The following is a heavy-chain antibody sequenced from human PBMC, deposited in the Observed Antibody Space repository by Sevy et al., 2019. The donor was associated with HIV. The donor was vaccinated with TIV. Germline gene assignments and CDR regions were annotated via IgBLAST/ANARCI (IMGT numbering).Heavy chain of an antibody. J-gene: IGHJ4*02. D-gene: IGHD2-21*01. CDR3: ARDVWTKPHDY. CDR2: LSFGCGEI. Sequence: GGSLRLSCAASGFTFSKYSMSWVRQPPGKGLEWVSTLSFGCGEINYADSVKGRFTISRDKSKSSVYLQMNNLRPEDTAVYYCARDVWTKPHDYWGQGTLVTVSS. CDR1: GFTFSKYS. V-gene: IGHV3-23*01.